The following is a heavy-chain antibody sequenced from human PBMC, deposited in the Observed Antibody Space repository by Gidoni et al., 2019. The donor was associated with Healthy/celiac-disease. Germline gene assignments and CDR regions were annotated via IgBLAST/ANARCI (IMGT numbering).Heavy chain of an antibody. D-gene: IGHD3-10*01. CDR1: GFTFDDYA. V-gene: IGHV3-9*01. CDR2: ISWNSGSI. CDR3: AKYMRPYGSGSYYAYFDY. Sequence: EVQLVESGGGWVQPGRSLRLSCAASGFTFDDYARHWVRQAPGKGLEWVSGISWNSGSIGYADSVKGRFTISRDNAKNSLYLQMNSLRAEDTALYYCAKYMRPYGSGSYYAYFDYWGQGTLVTVSS. J-gene: IGHJ4*02.